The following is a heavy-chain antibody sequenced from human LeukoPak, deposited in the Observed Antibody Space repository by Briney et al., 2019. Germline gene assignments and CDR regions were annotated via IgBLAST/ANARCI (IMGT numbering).Heavy chain of an antibody. J-gene: IGHJ4*02. CDR2: IRYDGSNK. CDR1: GFTFSSYG. V-gene: IGHV3-30*02. Sequence: GGSLRLSCAASGFTFSSYGMHWVRQAPGKGLEWVAFIRYDGSNKYYADSVKGRFTISRGNSKNTLYLQMNSLRAEDTAVYYCAKGFVIVVVPAAIDYWGQGTLVTVSS. CDR3: AKGFVIVVVPAAIDY. D-gene: IGHD2-2*02.